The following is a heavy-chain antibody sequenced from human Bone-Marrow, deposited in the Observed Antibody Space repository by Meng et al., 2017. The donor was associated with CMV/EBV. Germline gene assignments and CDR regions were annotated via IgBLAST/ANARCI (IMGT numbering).Heavy chain of an antibody. CDR2: ISYDGSNK. CDR3: TRVSAGRDWSRRYSYCDY. Sequence: GESLKISCAASGFTFSSYAMYWVRPAPGKGLEWVAVISYDGSNKYYADSVKGRFTISRDNAKNTLFLQMNSLRAEGTAVYYCTRVSAGRDWSRRYSYCDYWGQGTLVTVSS. V-gene: IGHV3-30*04. J-gene: IGHJ4*02. D-gene: IGHD3-9*01. CDR1: GFTFSSYA.